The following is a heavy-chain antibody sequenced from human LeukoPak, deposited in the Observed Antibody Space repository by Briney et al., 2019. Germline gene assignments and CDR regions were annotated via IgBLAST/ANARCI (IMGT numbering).Heavy chain of an antibody. CDR1: GFTVSSKY. D-gene: IGHD3-16*01. CDR3: ARGTVWRLGSYGLDV. J-gene: IGHJ6*02. Sequence: GGSLRLSCVASGFTVSSKYMSWVRQAPGKELEWVSVIYSGGSTYYGESVKGRFTISRDNSKNTVYLQMNALRAEDSAVYYCARGTVWRLGSYGLDVWGQGTTVTVSS. CDR2: IYSGGST. V-gene: IGHV3-53*01.